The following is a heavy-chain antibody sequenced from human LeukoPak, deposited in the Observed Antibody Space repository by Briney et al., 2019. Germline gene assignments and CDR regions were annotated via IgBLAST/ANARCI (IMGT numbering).Heavy chain of an antibody. V-gene: IGHV4-34*01. CDR2: INHSGST. D-gene: IGHD2-2*01. CDR1: GGSLGGYY. CDR3: AREGPSRFDP. J-gene: IGHJ5*02. Sequence: SETLSLTCAVYGGSLGGYYWSWIRQPPGKGLEWIGEINHSGSTNYNPSLKSRVTISVDTSKNQFSLKLSSVTAADTAVYYCAREGPSRFDPWGQGTLVTVSS.